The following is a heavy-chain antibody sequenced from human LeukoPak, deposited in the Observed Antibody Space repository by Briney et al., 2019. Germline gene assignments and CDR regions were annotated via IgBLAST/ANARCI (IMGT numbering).Heavy chain of an antibody. J-gene: IGHJ4*02. CDR3: ARGIVGPTYFDY. D-gene: IGHD1-26*01. CDR1: SGSFSGYF. V-gene: IGHV4-34*01. CDR2: INRSGST. Sequence: SETLSLTCVVYSGSFSGYFWSWIRQPPEKGLEWIGEINRSGSTNYNPSLKSRVTISVDTSKNQFSLKLSSVTAADTAVYYCARGIVGPTYFDYWGQGTLVTVSS.